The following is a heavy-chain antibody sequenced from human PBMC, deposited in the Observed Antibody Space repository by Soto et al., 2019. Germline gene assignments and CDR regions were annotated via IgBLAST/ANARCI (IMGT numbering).Heavy chain of an antibody. CDR1: GGTFSSYT. CDR2: IIPILGIA. Sequence: QVQLVQSGAEVKKPGSSVKVSCKASGGTFSSYTISWVRQAPGQGLEWMGRIIPILGIANYAQKFQGRVTITADKSTSTAYKELSSLRSEDTAVYYCARGGGVLAIAFDIWGQGTMVTVSS. J-gene: IGHJ3*02. D-gene: IGHD3-16*01. CDR3: ARGGGVLAIAFDI. V-gene: IGHV1-69*02.